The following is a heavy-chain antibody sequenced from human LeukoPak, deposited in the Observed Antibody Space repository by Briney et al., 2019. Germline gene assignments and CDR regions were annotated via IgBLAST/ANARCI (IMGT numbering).Heavy chain of an antibody. V-gene: IGHV3-11*01. CDR1: GFTFSDYY. J-gene: IGHJ4*02. D-gene: IGHD6-6*01. Sequence: GGTLRLSCAASGFTFSDYYMSWIRHAPGKGLEWDSYISSSGSTIYYADTVKGRFTISRDNAKNSLYLQMNSLRAEDTAVYYCARRTSSSRNFDYWGQGTLVTVSS. CDR3: ARRTSSSRNFDY. CDR2: ISSSGSTI.